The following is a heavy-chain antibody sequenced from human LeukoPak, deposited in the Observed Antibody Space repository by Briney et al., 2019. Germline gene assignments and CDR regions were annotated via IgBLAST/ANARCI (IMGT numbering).Heavy chain of an antibody. Sequence: PSETLSLTCSVSGGSISSYYWSWIRQPPGKGLEWIGYVYYRGGTNYNPSLKSRVTMSVDTSKNQFSLNLSSVTPADTAVYYCAREYTFGFFDYWGQGTLVTVSS. CDR3: AREYTFGFFDY. CDR2: VYYRGGT. D-gene: IGHD5-18*01. CDR1: GGSISSYY. V-gene: IGHV4-59*01. J-gene: IGHJ4*02.